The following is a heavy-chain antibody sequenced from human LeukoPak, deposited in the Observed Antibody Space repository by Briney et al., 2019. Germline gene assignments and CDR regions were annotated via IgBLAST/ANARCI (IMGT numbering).Heavy chain of an antibody. CDR1: GFTFDDYA. Sequence: PGGSLRLSCAASGFTFDDYAMHWVRQAPGKGLEWVAGISWNSGSIGYADSVKGRFTISRDNAKNSLYLQMNSLRAEDMALYYCAKSSGYSYGSNYFDYWGQGALVTVSS. CDR3: AKSSGYSYGSNYFDY. CDR2: ISWNSGSI. V-gene: IGHV3-9*03. J-gene: IGHJ4*02. D-gene: IGHD5-18*01.